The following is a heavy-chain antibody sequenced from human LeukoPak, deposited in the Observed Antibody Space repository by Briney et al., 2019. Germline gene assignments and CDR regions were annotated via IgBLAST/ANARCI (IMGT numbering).Heavy chain of an antibody. CDR1: GYTFTSYG. CDR2: ISAYNGNT. Sequence: ASVKVSCKASGYTFTSYGISWVRQAPGQGLEWMGWISAYNGNTNYAQKLQGRVTMTTDTSTSTAYMELRSLRSDDTAVYYCARDIPTLDPRIQEEVRPYFDYWGQGTLVTVPS. J-gene: IGHJ4*02. CDR3: ARDIPTLDPRIQEEVRPYFDY. V-gene: IGHV1-18*01. D-gene: IGHD5-18*01.